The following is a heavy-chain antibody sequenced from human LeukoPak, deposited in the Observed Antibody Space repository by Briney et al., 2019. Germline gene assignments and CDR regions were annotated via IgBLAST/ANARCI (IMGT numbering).Heavy chain of an antibody. D-gene: IGHD2-21*02. J-gene: IGHJ4*02. CDR3: ARCGGDCYFLDY. V-gene: IGHV1-18*01. CDR1: GYTFTTYG. CDR2: ISTYNGNR. Sequence: ASVTVSCKASGYTFTTYGITWVRQAPGQGLEWMGWISTYNGNRNYAQKLQGRVTMTTDTSTTTAYMELRSLRSDDTAVYYCARCGGDCYFLDYWGQGTLVTVSS.